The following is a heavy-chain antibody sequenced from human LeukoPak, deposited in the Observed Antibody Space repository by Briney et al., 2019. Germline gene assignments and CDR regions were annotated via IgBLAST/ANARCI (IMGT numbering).Heavy chain of an antibody. Sequence: SETLSLTCAVYGGSFSGYYWSWIRQPPGKGLEWIGEINHSGSTNYSPSLKSRVTISVDTSKNQFSLKLSSVTAADTAVYYCARVRVVVAALDYWGQGTLVTVSS. D-gene: IGHD2-15*01. CDR1: GGSFSGYY. V-gene: IGHV4-34*01. CDR3: ARVRVVVAALDY. J-gene: IGHJ4*02. CDR2: INHSGST.